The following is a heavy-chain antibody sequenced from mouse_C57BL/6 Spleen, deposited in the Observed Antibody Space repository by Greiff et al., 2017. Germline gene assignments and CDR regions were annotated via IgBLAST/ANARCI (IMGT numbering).Heavy chain of an antibody. D-gene: IGHD1-1*01. CDR1: GSTFSDYG. J-gene: IGHJ1*03. CDR3: ARGDATGKEYFDV. V-gene: IGHV5-17*01. CDR2: ISSGSSTI. Sequence: EVQVVESGGGLVKPGGSLKLSCAASGSTFSDYGMHWVRQAPEKGLEWVAHISSGSSTIYYADTVKGRFTISRDNAKNTLFLQMTSLRSEDTDMYYCARGDATGKEYFDVWGTGTTVTVSS.